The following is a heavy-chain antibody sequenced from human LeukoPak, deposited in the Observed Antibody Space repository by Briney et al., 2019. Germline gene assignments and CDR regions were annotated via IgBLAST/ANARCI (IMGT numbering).Heavy chain of an antibody. J-gene: IGHJ4*02. D-gene: IGHD1-14*01. V-gene: IGHV3-30*18. CDR2: ISYDGSNK. CDR1: GFTFSSYG. CDR3: AKLNNHHPPSNVLDF. Sequence: GGSLRLPCAASGFTFSSYGMHWVRQAPGKGLEWVAVISYDGSNKYYADSVKGRFTISRDNSKNTLYLQMNSLRAEDTAVYYCAKLNNHHPPSNVLDFWGQGTLVTVSS.